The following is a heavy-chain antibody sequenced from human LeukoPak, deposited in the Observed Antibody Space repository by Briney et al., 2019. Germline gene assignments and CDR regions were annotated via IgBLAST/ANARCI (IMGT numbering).Heavy chain of an antibody. Sequence: GGSLRLSCAASGFTVSNNYMGWVRQAPGNGLEWVSVIHSGGTTNYADSVQGRFTISRDNSKTTVYLHMNSLRAEDTAVYYCARDSDSGYGPFASWGQGTLVTVSS. CDR2: IHSGGTT. CDR3: ARDSDSGYGPFAS. J-gene: IGHJ4*02. V-gene: IGHV3-53*01. CDR1: GFTVSNNY. D-gene: IGHD5-12*01.